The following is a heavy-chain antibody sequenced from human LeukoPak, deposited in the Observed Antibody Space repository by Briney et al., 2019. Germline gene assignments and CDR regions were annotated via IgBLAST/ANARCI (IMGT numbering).Heavy chain of an antibody. V-gene: IGHV3-30*02. CDR2: IRYDGSNK. J-gene: IGHJ4*02. CDR1: GFAFSSYG. CDR3: AKNYEVYIGIDY. D-gene: IGHD3-22*01. Sequence: GGSLRLSCAASGFAFSSYGMHWVRQAPGKGLEWVAFIRYDGSNKYYADSVKGRFTISRDNSKNTLYLQMNSLRAEDTAVYYCAKNYEVYIGIDYWGQGTLVTVSS.